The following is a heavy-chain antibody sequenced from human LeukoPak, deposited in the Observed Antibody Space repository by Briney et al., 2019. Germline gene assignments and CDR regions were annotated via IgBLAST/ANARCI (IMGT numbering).Heavy chain of an antibody. CDR3: AREGGSRYGMDV. CDR2: ISSSSSTI. V-gene: IGHV3-48*02. CDR1: GFTSVNYA. D-gene: IGHD1-26*01. J-gene: IGHJ6*02. Sequence: GGSVRLSCAATGFTSVNYAMSWVRQAPGKGLEWVSYISSSSSTIYYADSVKGRFTISRDNAKNSLYLQMNSLRDEDTAVYYCAREGGSRYGMDVWGQGTTATVSS.